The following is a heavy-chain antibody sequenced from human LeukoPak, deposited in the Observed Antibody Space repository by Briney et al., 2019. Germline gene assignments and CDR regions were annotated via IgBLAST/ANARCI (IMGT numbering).Heavy chain of an antibody. CDR1: GFTFSSYE. CDR2: ISSSGSTI. J-gene: IGHJ5*02. Sequence: GGSLRLSCAASGFTFSSYEMNWVRQAPGKGLEWVSYISSSGSTIYYADSVKGRFTISRDNSKTTLYLQMNSLRAEDTAVYYCARGDLNWFDPWGQGTLVTVSS. CDR3: ARGDLNWFDP. V-gene: IGHV3-48*03.